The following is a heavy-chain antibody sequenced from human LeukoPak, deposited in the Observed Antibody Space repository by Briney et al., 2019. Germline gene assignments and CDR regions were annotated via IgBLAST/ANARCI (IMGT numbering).Heavy chain of an antibody. J-gene: IGHJ6*03. D-gene: IGHD2-15*01. CDR1: GFTFSSYE. V-gene: IGHV3-48*03. Sequence: GGSLRLSCAASGFTFSSYEMNWVRQAPGKGLEWVSSISRSGSTKYYADSVKGRFTISRDNAKNSLFLQMNSLRAEDTAVYCARVLRYCSGGNCYSGGLGYMDVWGKGTTVTISS. CDR3: ARVLRYCSGGNCYSGGLGYMDV. CDR2: ISRSGSTK.